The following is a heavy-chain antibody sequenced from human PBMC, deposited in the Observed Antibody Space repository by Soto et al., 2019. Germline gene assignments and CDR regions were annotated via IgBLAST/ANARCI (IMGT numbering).Heavy chain of an antibody. J-gene: IGHJ4*02. CDR3: ARGSSWSYFDY. Sequence: QVQLVQSGAEVKKPGASVKVSCKASGYTFTSYAIHWVRQAPGQRLEWMGWINTAKDNTKYSQKFQGRVTITRGTSASIVYMELSSLRSEDTAVYYCARGSSWSYFDYWGQGTLVTVSS. V-gene: IGHV1-3*04. CDR1: GYTFTSYA. CDR2: INTAKDNT. D-gene: IGHD6-13*01.